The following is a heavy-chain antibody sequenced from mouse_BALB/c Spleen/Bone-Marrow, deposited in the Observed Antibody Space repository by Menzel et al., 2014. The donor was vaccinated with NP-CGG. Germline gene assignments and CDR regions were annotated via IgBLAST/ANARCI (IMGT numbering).Heavy chain of an antibody. CDR1: GDSIXSGY. J-gene: IGHJ2*01. D-gene: IGHD3-3*01. CDR3: ARGGGTGFDY. Sequence: EVNVVESGPSLVKPSQPLSLTCSVTGDSIXSGYWNWIRKFPGNKLEYMGYISYSGSTYYNPSLKSRISITRDTSKNQYYLQLNSVTTEDTATFYCARGGGTGFDYWGQGTTLTVSS. V-gene: IGHV3-8*02. CDR2: ISYSGST.